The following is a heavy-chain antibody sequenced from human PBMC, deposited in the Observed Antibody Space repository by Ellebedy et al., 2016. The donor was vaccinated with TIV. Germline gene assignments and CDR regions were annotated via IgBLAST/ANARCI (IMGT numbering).Heavy chain of an antibody. J-gene: IGHJ4*02. D-gene: IGHD7-27*01. CDR3: AKGEGTGVDY. CDR2: ISNSGGST. V-gene: IGHV3-23*01. Sequence: GGSLRLSXAASRFTFSNYAMSWVRQAPGKGLEWVSTISNSGGSTYYADSVKGRFTISRDNSKNTLYLQMNSLRAEDTAVYYCAKGEGTGVDYWGQGTLVTVSS. CDR1: RFTFSNYA.